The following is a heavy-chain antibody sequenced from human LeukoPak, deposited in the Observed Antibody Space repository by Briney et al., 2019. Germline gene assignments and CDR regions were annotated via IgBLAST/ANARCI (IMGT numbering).Heavy chain of an antibody. D-gene: IGHD2-2*01. CDR1: GGSISSSNW. Sequence: PSETLSLTCAVSGGSISSSNWWSWVRQPPGKGLEWIGEIYHSGSTYYNPSLKSRVTISVDTSKNQFSLKLSSVTAADTAVYYCARHYVVVPAARGYYFDYWGQGTLVTVSS. CDR3: ARHYVVVPAARGYYFDY. J-gene: IGHJ4*02. V-gene: IGHV4-4*02. CDR2: IYHSGST.